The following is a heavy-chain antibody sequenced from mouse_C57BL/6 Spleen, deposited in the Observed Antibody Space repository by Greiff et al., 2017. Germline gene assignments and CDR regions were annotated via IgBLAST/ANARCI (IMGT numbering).Heavy chain of an antibody. D-gene: IGHD2-2*01. CDR1: GFTFSNYW. Sequence: EVQLQESGGGLVQPGGSMKLSCVASGFTFSNYWMNWVRQSPEKGLEWVAQIRLKSDNYATHYAESVKGRFIISRDDSKSSVYLQRNNLRAEDTGIYYCTGRNGYYDAMDYWGQGTSVTVSS. CDR3: TGRNGYYDAMDY. J-gene: IGHJ4*01. V-gene: IGHV6-3*01. CDR2: IRLKSDNYAT.